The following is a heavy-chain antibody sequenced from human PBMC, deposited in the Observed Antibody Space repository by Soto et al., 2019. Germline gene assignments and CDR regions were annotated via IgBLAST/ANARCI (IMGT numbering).Heavy chain of an antibody. V-gene: IGHV3-30*18. CDR2: ISYDGHNI. D-gene: IGHD3-22*01. Sequence: QVQLVESGGGVVQPGGSLRLSCTASGFTFTTFGIHWVRQAPGKGLEWVALISYDGHNIYYSDSVKGRFTISRDNYKNTLSQQMNSLRAEYTAFYYCEKDLQAYGVYKYYDYRSDVWSQGTTVSVSS. CDR3: EKDLQAYGVYKYYDYRSDV. CDR1: GFTFTTFG. J-gene: IGHJ6*02.